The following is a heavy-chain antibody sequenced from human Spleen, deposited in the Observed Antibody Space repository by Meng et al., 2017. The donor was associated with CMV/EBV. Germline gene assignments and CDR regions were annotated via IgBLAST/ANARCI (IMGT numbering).Heavy chain of an antibody. CDR1: GFTFSAYA. V-gene: IGHV3-21*04. Sequence: GESLKISCAASGFTFSAYAMSWVRHVPGKGLEWVSSISSSSTYIYYADSVKGRFTISRDNSKNTLYLQMNSLRAEDTAVYYCARDLLSAFDIWGQGTMVTVSS. CDR3: ARDLLSAFDI. CDR2: ISSSSTYI. J-gene: IGHJ3*02.